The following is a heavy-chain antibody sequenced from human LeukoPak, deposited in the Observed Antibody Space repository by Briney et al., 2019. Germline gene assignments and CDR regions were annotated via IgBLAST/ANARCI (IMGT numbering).Heavy chain of an antibody. CDR2: ISSSGSTI. D-gene: IGHD1-26*01. CDR3: ARGYVGATEYWFEP. J-gene: IGHJ5*02. CDR1: GFTFSDYY. Sequence: GGSLRLSCAASGFTFSDYYMSWIRQAPGKGLEWVSYISSSGSTIYYADSVKGRFTISRDNAKNSLYLQMNSLRSEDTAVYYCARGYVGATEYWFEPWGQGTLVTVSS. V-gene: IGHV3-11*01.